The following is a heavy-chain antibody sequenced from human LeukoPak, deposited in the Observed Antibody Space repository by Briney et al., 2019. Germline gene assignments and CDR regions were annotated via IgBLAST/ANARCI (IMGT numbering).Heavy chain of an antibody. D-gene: IGHD2-2*01. CDR2: INHSGST. V-gene: IGHV4-34*01. CDR3: ASGYCSSTSCLSVGMDV. Sequence: SETLSLTCAVYGGSFSGYYWSWIRQPPGKGLEWIGEINHSGSTNYNPSLKSRVTISVDTSKNQFSLKLSSVTAADTAVYYCASGYCSSTSCLSVGMDVWGQGTTVTVSS. J-gene: IGHJ6*02. CDR1: GGSFSGYY.